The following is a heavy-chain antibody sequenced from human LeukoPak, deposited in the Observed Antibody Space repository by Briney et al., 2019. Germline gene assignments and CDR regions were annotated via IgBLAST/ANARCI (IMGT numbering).Heavy chain of an antibody. CDR3: ARGRYGVVTRGWFDP. J-gene: IGHJ5*02. Sequence: SETLSLTCTVSGYSISSGYYWGWIRRPPGKGLEWIGSIYDSGSTYYNPSLKSRVTISGDTSKKQFSLNLNSVTAADTAVYYCARGRYGVVTRGWFDPWGQGTLVTVSS. V-gene: IGHV4-38-2*02. D-gene: IGHD3-3*01. CDR2: IYDSGST. CDR1: GYSISSGYY.